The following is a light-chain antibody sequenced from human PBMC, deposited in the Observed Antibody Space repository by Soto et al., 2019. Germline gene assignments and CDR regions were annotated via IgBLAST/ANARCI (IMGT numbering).Light chain of an antibody. V-gene: IGLV2-14*01. Sequence: QSALTQPASVSGSPGQSITISCTGTSSDVGGYNYVSWYQQHPGKAPKLMIYDVSNRPSGVSNRFSGSKSGNTASLTISGLQAEDEDDYYCSSYISSSTPVFGGGTKLTVL. CDR3: SSYISSSTPV. CDR2: DVS. J-gene: IGLJ2*01. CDR1: SSDVGGYNY.